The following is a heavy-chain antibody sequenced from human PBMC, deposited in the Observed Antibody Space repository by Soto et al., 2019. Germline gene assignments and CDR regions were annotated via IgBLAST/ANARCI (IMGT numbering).Heavy chain of an antibody. V-gene: IGHV1-18*01. Sequence: GASVKVSCKASGCTFTSYGISWVRQAPGQGLEWMGWISAYNGNTNYAQKLQGRVTMTRDTSISTAYMELSRLRSDDTAVYYCARERPYYDSTMYYFDYWGQRTLVTVSS. CDR3: ARERPYYDSTMYYFDY. D-gene: IGHD3-22*01. CDR1: GCTFTSYG. J-gene: IGHJ4*02. CDR2: ISAYNGNT.